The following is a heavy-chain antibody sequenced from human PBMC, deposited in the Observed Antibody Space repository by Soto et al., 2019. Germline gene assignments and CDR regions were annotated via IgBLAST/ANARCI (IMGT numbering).Heavy chain of an antibody. CDR2: IVPTLRLT. J-gene: IGHJ4*02. V-gene: IGHV1-69*08. CDR1: GDTSTIYT. CDR3: ATEKYGAGRVGVYD. D-gene: IGHD2-8*01. Sequence: QVQLVQSGAEVKKPGSSLKVACETSGDTSTIYTITWVRQAPGQGLQWMGRIVPTLRLTNYAQEFKARLTISADTSPIPAHMELRSLPSEGTAVYYCATEKYGAGRVGVYDWGQGTTVTVSS.